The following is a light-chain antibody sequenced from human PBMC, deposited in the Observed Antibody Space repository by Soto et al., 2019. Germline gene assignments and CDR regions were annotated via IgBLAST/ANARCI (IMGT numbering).Light chain of an antibody. V-gene: IGKV2-28*01. CDR2: LGS. Sequence: DIVMTQSPLSLPVTPGEPASISCRSSQSLLHSNGYNYLDWYLQKPGQSPQLLIYLGSNRASGVPDSLSGSGSGTDFTLKISRVEAEDVGVDFCMQPRQTPFTFRGGPEVEIK. CDR3: MQPRQTPFT. J-gene: IGKJ4*01. CDR1: QSLLHSNGYNY.